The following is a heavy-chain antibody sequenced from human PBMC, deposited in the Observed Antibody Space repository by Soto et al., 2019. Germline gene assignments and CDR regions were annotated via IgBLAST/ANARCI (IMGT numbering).Heavy chain of an antibody. D-gene: IGHD3-10*01. J-gene: IGHJ4*02. CDR3: ARDHYGSGNYYFDY. CDR2: ISSSSSYM. V-gene: IGHV3-21*01. Sequence: PWGSLRLSCAASGFTFSTYSMNRVRQAPGKGLEWVSFISSSSSYMNYADSVKGRFTISRDNAKNSLYLHMNSLRAEDTAVYYCARDHYGSGNYYFDYWGQGTLGTVSS. CDR1: GFTFSTYS.